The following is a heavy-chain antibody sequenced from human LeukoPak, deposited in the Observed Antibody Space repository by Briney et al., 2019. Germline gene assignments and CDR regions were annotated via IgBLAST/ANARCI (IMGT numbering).Heavy chain of an antibody. CDR1: GGTFSSYA. CDR3: ASRWGQGYDAFDI. CDR2: IIPIFGTA. J-gene: IGHJ3*02. V-gene: IGHV1-69*05. Sequence: SVKVSCKASGGTFSSYAISWVRQAPGQGLEWMGGIIPIFGTANYAQKFQGRVTITTDEPTSTAYMELSSLRSEDTAVYYCASRWGQGYDAFDIWGQGTMVTVS. D-gene: IGHD2-21*02.